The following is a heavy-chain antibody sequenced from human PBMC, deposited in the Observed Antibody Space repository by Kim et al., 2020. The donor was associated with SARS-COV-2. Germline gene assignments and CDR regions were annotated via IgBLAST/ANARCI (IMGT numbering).Heavy chain of an antibody. D-gene: IGHD3-3*01. CDR2: T. J-gene: IGHJ4*02. V-gene: IGHV3-53*01. CDR3: ARGARFSALVDF. Sequence: THDADSGKGRFTISRDNPKNTLSLQLNSLSVEDTAVYYCARGARFSALVDFWGQGTLVIVSS.